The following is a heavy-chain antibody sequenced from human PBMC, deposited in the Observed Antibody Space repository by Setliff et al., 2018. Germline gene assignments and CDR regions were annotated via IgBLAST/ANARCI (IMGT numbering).Heavy chain of an antibody. J-gene: IGHJ6*03. CDR1: GYTFTSYY. CDR3: AREARGYYYDSSGYYRASPGYYYMDV. CDR2: INPSGGFT. Sequence: GASVKVSCKASGYTFTSYYMHWVRQAPGQGLEWMGIINPSGGFTSYAQKFQDRVTMTRDTSTSTVYMELSSLRSGDTAMYYCAREARGYYYDSSGYYRASPGYYYMDVWGKGTTVTVSS. V-gene: IGHV1-46*01. D-gene: IGHD3-22*01.